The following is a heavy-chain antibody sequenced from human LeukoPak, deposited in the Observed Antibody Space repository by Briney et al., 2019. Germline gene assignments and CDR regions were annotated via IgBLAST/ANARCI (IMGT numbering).Heavy chain of an antibody. CDR2: ISYSGGST. V-gene: IGHV3-23*01. J-gene: IGHJ4*02. Sequence: SGGSLRLSCAASGFTFSSYAMSWVRQAPGKGLEWVSGISYSGGSTYYADSVKGRFTIPRDSSKNTLYLQMSSLRAEDTAVYYCAKGSVAAAVKNSFDYWGQGTLVTVSS. CDR3: AKGSVAAAVKNSFDY. D-gene: IGHD6-13*01. CDR1: GFTFSSYA.